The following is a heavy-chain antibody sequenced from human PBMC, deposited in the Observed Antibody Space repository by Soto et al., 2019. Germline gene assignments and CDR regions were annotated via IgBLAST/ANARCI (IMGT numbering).Heavy chain of an antibody. CDR2: IYYSGST. Sequence: SETLSLTCTVSGGSISSGDYYWSWIRQPPGKGLEWIGYIYYSGSTYYNPSIKSRVTISVDTSKNQFSLKLSSVTAADTAVYYCARDIKLLYYYYGMDVWGQGTTVTVSS. D-gene: IGHD2-15*01. J-gene: IGHJ6*02. CDR3: ARDIKLLYYYYGMDV. CDR1: GGSISSGDYY. V-gene: IGHV4-30-4*01.